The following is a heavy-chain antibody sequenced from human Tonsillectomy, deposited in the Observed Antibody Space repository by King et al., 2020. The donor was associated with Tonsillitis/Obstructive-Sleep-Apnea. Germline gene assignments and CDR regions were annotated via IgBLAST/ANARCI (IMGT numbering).Heavy chain of an antibody. J-gene: IGHJ4*02. CDR1: GFTFSSYS. D-gene: IGHD2-21*01. CDR3: ARGLAYCGGDFSL. V-gene: IGHV3-21*01. Sequence: VQLVESGGGLVKPGGSLRLSCAASGFTFSSYSMNWVRQAPGKGLEWGSSISSSSSYIYYADSVTGRFTISRDNAKNSLYLQMNSLRAEDTAVYYGARGLAYCGGDFSLWGQGTLVTVSS. CDR2: ISSSSSYI.